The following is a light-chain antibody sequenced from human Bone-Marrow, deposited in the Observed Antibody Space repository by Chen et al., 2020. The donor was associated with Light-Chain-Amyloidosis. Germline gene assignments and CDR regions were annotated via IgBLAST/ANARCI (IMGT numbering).Light chain of an antibody. Sequence: HSVLTQPPSTSATPGQRVTISCSGSGSNIGSHDVFWYQQVPGKAPKLLIFKNDKRPSGFPDRFSAFKSGTAASLAIRGLRSEDEADYHCATWDGSLSGVVFGGGTKVTVL. CDR3: ATWDGSLSGVV. V-gene: IGLV1-47*01. J-gene: IGLJ2*01. CDR2: KND. CDR1: GSNIGSHD.